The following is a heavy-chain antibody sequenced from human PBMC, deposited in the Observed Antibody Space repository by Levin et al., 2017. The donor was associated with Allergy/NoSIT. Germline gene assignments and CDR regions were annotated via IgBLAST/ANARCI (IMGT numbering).Heavy chain of an antibody. V-gene: IGHV6-1*01. J-gene: IGHJ4*02. Sequence: SETLSLTCAISGDNVSNNNAAWNWIRQSPSRGLEWLGRTYYRSKWYNDYAAFMKSRMSVNSDTSKNQFSLQLNSVTPEDTAVYYCARAPIGVAGTWYFDNWGQGTLVTVSS. D-gene: IGHD6-19*01. CDR1: GDNVSNNNAA. CDR3: ARAPIGVAGTWYFDN. CDR2: TYYRSKWYN.